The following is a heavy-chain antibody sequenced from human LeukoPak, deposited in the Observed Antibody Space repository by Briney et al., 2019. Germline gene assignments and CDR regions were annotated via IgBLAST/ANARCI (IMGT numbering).Heavy chain of an antibody. D-gene: IGHD2-2*01. CDR3: ARDIGVVPTAVEP. CDR1: GFTFSNYG. CDR2: INIDGSST. V-gene: IGHV3-74*01. Sequence: GGSLRLSCAASGFTFSNYGIHWVRQAPGKGLVGVSRINIDGSSTNYADSVKGRFTISRDNAKNTLYLQMNSLRAEDTAVYYCARDIGVVPTAVEPWGQGTLVTVSS. J-gene: IGHJ5*02.